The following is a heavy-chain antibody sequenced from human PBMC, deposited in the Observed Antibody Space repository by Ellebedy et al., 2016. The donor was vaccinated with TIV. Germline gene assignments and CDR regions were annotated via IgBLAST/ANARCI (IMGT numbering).Heavy chain of an antibody. V-gene: IGHV4-4*07. D-gene: IGHD3-10*01. J-gene: IGHJ5*02. CDR2: IYTSGST. CDR3: ASKGTTMVRGAKHWFDP. CDR1: GCSISSYY. Sequence: MPSETLSLTCTAPGCSISSYYWSWIRQPAGKGLEWIGRIYTSGSTNYNPSLKSRVTMSVDTSKNQFSLKLSSVTAADTAVYFCASKGTTMVRGAKHWFDPWGQGTLVTVSS.